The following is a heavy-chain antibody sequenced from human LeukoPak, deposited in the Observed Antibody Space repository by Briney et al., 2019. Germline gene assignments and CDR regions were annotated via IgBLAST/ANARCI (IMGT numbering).Heavy chain of an antibody. V-gene: IGHV3-15*01. CDR1: GFTFSNAW. D-gene: IGHD2-15*01. Sequence: GGSLRLSCAASGFTFSNAWMSWVRQAPGKGLVGVGRIKSKTGGGTTDYAAPVKGRFTISRDDSKLTLYLQMNSLKTEDTAVYYCTTGYCSGGSCYPDAFDIWGQGTMVTVSS. J-gene: IGHJ3*02. CDR2: IKSKTGGGTT. CDR3: TTGYCSGGSCYPDAFDI.